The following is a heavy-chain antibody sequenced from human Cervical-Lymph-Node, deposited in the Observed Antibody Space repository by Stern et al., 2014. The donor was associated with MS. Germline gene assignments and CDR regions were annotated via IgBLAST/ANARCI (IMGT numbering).Heavy chain of an antibody. D-gene: IGHD4-17*01. V-gene: IGHV3-30*18. CDR2: VSYDGSNK. J-gene: IGHJ4*02. Sequence: VQLEESGGGVVQPGRSLSLSCAASGFTFSTYGMHWVRQAPGEGLEWVAVVSYDGSNKYCADSVKGRFTISRDNSKNTVYLQMNSLRAEDTAVYYCAKENGDYFDYWGQGTLVTVSS. CDR1: GFTFSTYG. CDR3: AKENGDYFDY.